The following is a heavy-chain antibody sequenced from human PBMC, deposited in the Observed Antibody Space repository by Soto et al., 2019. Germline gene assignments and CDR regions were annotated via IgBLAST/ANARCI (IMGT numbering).Heavy chain of an antibody. CDR2: IYYSGST. D-gene: IGHD6-19*01. Sequence: PSETLSLTCTVSGGSISSYYWSWIRQPPGKGLEWIGYIYYSGSTNYSPSLKSRVTISVDTSKNQFSLKLSSVTAADTAVYYCARAEQWLVDFDYWGQGTLVTVSS. CDR1: GGSISSYY. V-gene: IGHV4-59*01. CDR3: ARAEQWLVDFDY. J-gene: IGHJ4*02.